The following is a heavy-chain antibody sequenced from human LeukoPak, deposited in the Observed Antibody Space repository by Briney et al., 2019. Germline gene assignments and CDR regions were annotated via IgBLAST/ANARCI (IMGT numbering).Heavy chain of an antibody. CDR1: GGTFSSYA. CDR2: IIPIFGTA. CDR3: ARGSVAAAQSKVRSGHYYYYYMDV. Sequence: SVKVSCKASGGTFSSYAISWVRQAPGQGREWMGRIIPIFGTANYAQKFQGRVTITTDESTSTAYMELSSLRSEDTAVYYCARGSVAAAQSKVRSGHYYYYYMDVWGKGTTVTVSS. J-gene: IGHJ6*03. V-gene: IGHV1-69*05. D-gene: IGHD6-13*01.